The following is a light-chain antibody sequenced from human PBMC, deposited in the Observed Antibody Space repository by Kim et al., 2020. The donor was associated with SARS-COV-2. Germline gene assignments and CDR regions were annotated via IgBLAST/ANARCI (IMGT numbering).Light chain of an antibody. J-gene: IGLJ2*01. CDR2: YDS. Sequence: SYELTQPPSVSVAPGKTARGSCGGNSIGSKSVHWYQQKSGQAPVLVIYYDSDRPSGIPERFSGSNAGNTATLTISRVEAGDEADYYCPVWDSSSDHRVV. CDR1: SIGSKS. CDR3: PVWDSSSDHRVV. V-gene: IGLV3-21*04.